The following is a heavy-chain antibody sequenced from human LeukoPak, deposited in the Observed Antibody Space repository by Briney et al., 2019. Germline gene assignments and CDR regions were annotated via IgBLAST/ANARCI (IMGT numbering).Heavy chain of an antibody. CDR3: ARDYSNYDWFDP. D-gene: IGHD4-11*01. CDR1: GGSFSGYY. V-gene: IGHV4-34*01. J-gene: IGHJ5*02. Sequence: PSETLSLTCAVYGGSFSGYYWSWIRQPPGKGLEWIGEINHSGSTNYNPSLKSRVTMSVDTSKNQFSLKLSSVTAADTAVYYCARDYSNYDWFDPWGQGTLVTVSS. CDR2: INHSGST.